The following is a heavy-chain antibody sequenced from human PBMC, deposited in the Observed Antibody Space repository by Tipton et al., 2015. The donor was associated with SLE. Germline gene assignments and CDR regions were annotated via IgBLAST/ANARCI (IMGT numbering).Heavy chain of an antibody. CDR3: ARETQLAPRGYGVDV. D-gene: IGHD6-13*01. Sequence: TLSLTCTVSGGSIKSYYWSWIRQSPGKGLEWIGYINNSGSTYYTPSLKSRVTISIDTSRTQLSLKLSSVTAADTAVYYCARETQLAPRGYGVDVWGQGTTVTVSS. J-gene: IGHJ6*02. CDR1: GGSIKSYY. CDR2: INNSGST. V-gene: IGHV4-59*06.